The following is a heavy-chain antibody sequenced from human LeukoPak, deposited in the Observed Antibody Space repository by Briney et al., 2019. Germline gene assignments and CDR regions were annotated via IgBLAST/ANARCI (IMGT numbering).Heavy chain of an antibody. CDR2: IYYTGST. CDR1: SGSISSNNYY. CDR3: ARLVSYDVLTENFYKYYMDV. Sequence: PAETLSLTCTVSSGSISSNNYYWGWLRQPPGKGLEWIGSIYYTGSTFYNPSLKRRVTMSLDALKNQFTLKVTSVTATDTAVYYCARLVSYDVLTENFYKYYMDVWGKGTTVTVSS. J-gene: IGHJ6*03. V-gene: IGHV4-39*01. D-gene: IGHD3-9*01.